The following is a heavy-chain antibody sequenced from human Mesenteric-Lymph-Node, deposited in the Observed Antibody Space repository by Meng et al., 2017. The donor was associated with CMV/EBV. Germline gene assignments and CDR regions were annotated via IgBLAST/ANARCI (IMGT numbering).Heavy chain of an antibody. Sequence: SETLSLTCTVSGGSVSSGSYSWSWIRQPPGKGLEWIGYVYYSGRTNYNPSLKSRLTTSVDTSKNPFSLKLSSVTAADTAVYYCARGGTDYNNCYNYWGQGTLVTVSS. CDR2: VYYSGRT. V-gene: IGHV4-61*01. CDR1: GGSVSSGSYS. D-gene: IGHD4-11*01. J-gene: IGHJ4*02. CDR3: ARGGTDYNNCYNY.